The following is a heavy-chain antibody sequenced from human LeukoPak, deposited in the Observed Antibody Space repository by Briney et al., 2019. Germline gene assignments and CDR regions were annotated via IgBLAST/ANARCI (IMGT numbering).Heavy chain of an antibody. D-gene: IGHD3-10*01. V-gene: IGHV4-61*01. CDR1: GGSVSSGSYY. J-gene: IGHJ4*02. CDR2: IYYSGST. Sequence: SETLSLTCTVSGGSVSSGSYYWSWIRQPPEKGLEWIGYIYYSGSTNYNPSLKSRVTISVDTSKNQFSLKLSSVTAADTAVYYCARLTLGGSFDYWGQGTLVTVSS. CDR3: ARLTLGGSFDY.